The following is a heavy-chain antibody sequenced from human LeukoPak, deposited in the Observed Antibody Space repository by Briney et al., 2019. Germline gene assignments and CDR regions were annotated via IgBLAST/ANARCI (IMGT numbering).Heavy chain of an antibody. D-gene: IGHD5-18*01. CDR3: ARYRIQLSRYYFDY. J-gene: IGHJ4*02. CDR1: GYTFTSHG. Sequence: ASVKVSCKASGYTFTSHGISWVRQAPGQGLEWMGWISAYNGNTNYAQKLQGRVTMTTDTSTSTAYMELRSLRSDDTAVYYCARYRIQLSRYYFDYWGQGTLVTVYS. CDR2: ISAYNGNT. V-gene: IGHV1-18*01.